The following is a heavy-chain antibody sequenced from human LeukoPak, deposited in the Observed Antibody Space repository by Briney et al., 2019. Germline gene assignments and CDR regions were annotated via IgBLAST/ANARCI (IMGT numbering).Heavy chain of an antibody. D-gene: IGHD6-19*01. CDR3: ALQSGYSSGWHIDY. Sequence: GGSLRLSCAASGFTFSSYGMHWVRQAPGKGLEWVAVISYDGSNKCYADSVKGRFTISRDNSKNTLYLQMNSLRAEDTAVYYCALQSGYSSGWHIDYWGQGTLVTVSS. V-gene: IGHV3-30*03. CDR2: ISYDGSNK. J-gene: IGHJ4*02. CDR1: GFTFSSYG.